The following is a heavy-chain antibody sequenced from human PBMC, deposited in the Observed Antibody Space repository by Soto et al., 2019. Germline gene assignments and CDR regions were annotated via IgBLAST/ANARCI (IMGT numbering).Heavy chain of an antibody. CDR2: ISYDGRNK. D-gene: IGHD5-18*01. CDR1: EFTFSNYA. CDR3: AGDRGYNYGFDY. Sequence: ESGGGVVQPGRSLRLSCAASEFTFSNYAMHWVRQAPGKGLEWVAVISYDGRNKYYADSVKGRFTASRDNSRNTLYLQMDTLRAEDTAVYYCAGDRGYNYGFDYWGQGTLVTVSS. J-gene: IGHJ4*02. V-gene: IGHV3-30*04.